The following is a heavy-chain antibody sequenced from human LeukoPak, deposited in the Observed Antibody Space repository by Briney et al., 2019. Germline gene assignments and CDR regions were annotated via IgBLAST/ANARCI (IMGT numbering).Heavy chain of an antibody. J-gene: IGHJ4*02. V-gene: IGHV3-23*01. D-gene: IGHD3-10*01. CDR2: ISERGGST. CDR3: AKRGIVIRGILVIGYHQEAYHYDY. Sequence: GGSLRLSCAASGFTFSSHAMSWVRQAPGKGLEWVSYISERGGSTTYADSVKGRFTISRGTSLDTLYLQMSSLRAEDTAVYFCAKRGIVIRGILVIGYHQEAYHYDYWGQGVLVTVSS. CDR1: GFTFSSHA.